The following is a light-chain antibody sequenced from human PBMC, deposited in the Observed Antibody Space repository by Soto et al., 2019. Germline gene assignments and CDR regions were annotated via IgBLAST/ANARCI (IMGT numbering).Light chain of an antibody. CDR3: QQSYSTPYT. V-gene: IGKV1-8*01. CDR1: QGISSY. CDR2: AAS. Sequence: AIRMTQSPSSLSASTGDRVTITCRASQGISSYLAWYQQKPGKAPKLLIYAASTLQSGVPSRFSGSGSGTDFTLTISCLQSEDFATYYCQQSYSTPYTFGPGTKVDI. J-gene: IGKJ3*01.